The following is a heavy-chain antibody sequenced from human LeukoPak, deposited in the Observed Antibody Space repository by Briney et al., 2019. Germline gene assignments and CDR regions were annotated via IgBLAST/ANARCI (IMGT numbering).Heavy chain of an antibody. CDR2: MYYSGTT. D-gene: IGHD3-10*01. J-gene: IGHJ4*02. V-gene: IGHV4-39*07. CDR1: GGSISTGSYY. Sequence: SETLSLTCTVSGGSISTGSYYWGWIRQPPGKGLEWIGSMYYSGTTHDNPSLKSRVIISVDTSKKQFSLRLSSVTAADTAAYCARGLSVGRGVNKLYYFDYWGQGPLVTVSS. CDR3: ARGLSVGRGVNKLYYFDY.